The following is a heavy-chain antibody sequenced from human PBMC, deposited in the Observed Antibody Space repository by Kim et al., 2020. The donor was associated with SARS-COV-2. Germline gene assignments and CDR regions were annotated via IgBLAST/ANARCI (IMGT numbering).Heavy chain of an antibody. J-gene: IGHJ5*02. V-gene: IGHV4-59*08. D-gene: IGHD6-6*01. CDR3: ARLEAQLGWFDP. CDR2: IYHSGST. Sequence: SETLSLTCTVSGGSISSYYWSWIRQPPGKGLEWIGYIYHSGSTNYNPSLKSRVTISVDTSKNQFSLKLSSVTAADTAVYYCARLEAQLGWFDPWGQGTLVTVSS. CDR1: GGSISSYY.